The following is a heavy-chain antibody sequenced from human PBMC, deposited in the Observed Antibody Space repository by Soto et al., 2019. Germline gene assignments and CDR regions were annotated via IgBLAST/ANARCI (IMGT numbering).Heavy chain of an antibody. CDR3: ARAQYSRSWYADWYFDL. V-gene: IGHV2-5*02. CDR1: GFSLSTSGVG. CDR2: IYWDDDK. Sequence: QITLKESGPTLVKPTQTLTLTCTFSGFSLSTSGVGVGWISQPPGKALEWIALIYWDDDKRYSPSLKSRLTINKDTSKNQVVLTMNNMDPVDTATYYCARAQYSRSWYADWYFDLWGRGTLVTVSS. D-gene: IGHD6-13*01. J-gene: IGHJ2*01.